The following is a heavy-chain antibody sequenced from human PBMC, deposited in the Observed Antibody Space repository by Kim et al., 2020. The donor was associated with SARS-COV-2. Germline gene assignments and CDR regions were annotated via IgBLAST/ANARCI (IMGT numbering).Heavy chain of an antibody. CDR1: GFTFSSYW. Sequence: GGSLRLSCAASGFTFSSYWMSWVRQAPGKGLEWVANIKQDGSEKYYVDSVKGRFTISRDNAKNSLYLQMNSPRAEDTAVYYCARDSIAAADTQTYYYYGMDVWGQGTTVTVSS. V-gene: IGHV3-7*01. CDR2: IKQDGSEK. D-gene: IGHD6-13*01. J-gene: IGHJ6*02. CDR3: ARDSIAAADTQTYYYYGMDV.